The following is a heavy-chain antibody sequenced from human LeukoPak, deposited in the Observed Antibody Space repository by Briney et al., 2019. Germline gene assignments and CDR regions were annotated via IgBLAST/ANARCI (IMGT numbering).Heavy chain of an antibody. CDR2: IKKDESEK. D-gene: IGHD4-23*01. CDR1: GFTFSSSG. Sequence: QPGGSLRLSCEASGFTFSSSGMHWVRQAPGKGLEWVSFIKKDESEKWYVGSVKGRFTISRDNAKNTLYLQMNSLRAEDTGVYYCTRADEYGGNTLWGQGTLVTVSS. CDR3: TRADEYGGNTL. J-gene: IGHJ4*02. V-gene: IGHV3-30*12.